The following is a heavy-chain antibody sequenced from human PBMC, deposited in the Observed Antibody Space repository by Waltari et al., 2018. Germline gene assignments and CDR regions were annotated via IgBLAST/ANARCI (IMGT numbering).Heavy chain of an antibody. CDR1: GFTFSSNV. Sequence: AASGFTFSSNVMSWVRQAPGKGLEWVSSISSSGVNTYYADSVKGRLTISRDNPQNSLYLQLNSLRAEDTAVYYCAKQGTGDHYYFEYWCQGAQVTVSS. V-gene: IGHV3-23*01. CDR2: ISSSGVNT. D-gene: IGHD2-8*02. J-gene: IGHJ4*02. CDR3: AKQGTGDHYYFEY.